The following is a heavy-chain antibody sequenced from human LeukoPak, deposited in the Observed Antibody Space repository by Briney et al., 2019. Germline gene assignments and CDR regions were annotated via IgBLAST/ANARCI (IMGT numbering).Heavy chain of an antibody. D-gene: IGHD6-13*01. J-gene: IGHJ6*02. V-gene: IGHV3-7*01. Sequence: PGGSLRLSCATSGSTFSSYWMSWVRQAPGKGLEWVANIKQDGSEQYYVDSVKGRFTISRDNAKNSLYLQMNSLRAEDTAVYYCARVIRSGSSVPPYHYYGMDVWGQGTTVTVSS. CDR2: IKQDGSEQ. CDR1: GSTFSSYW. CDR3: ARVIRSGSSVPPYHYYGMDV.